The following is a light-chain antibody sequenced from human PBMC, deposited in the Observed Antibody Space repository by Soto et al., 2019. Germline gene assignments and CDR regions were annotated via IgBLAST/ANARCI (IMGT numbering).Light chain of an antibody. CDR2: GAS. J-gene: IGKJ1*01. Sequence: EIVMTQSPATLSVSPGERATLSCRASQSVSSNLAWYQQKPGQAPRLLIYGASTRATGIPARFSGSGSGTEFTLTISSLQSEDFEVYYCQQYNNWPRTFVQGTKVDIK. CDR3: QQYNNWPRT. CDR1: QSVSSN. V-gene: IGKV3-15*01.